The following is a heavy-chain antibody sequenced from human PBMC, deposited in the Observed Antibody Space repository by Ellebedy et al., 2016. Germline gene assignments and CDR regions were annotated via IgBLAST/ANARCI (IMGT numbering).Heavy chain of an antibody. J-gene: IGHJ3*02. V-gene: IGHV1-8*01. CDR1: GYTFTSYD. CDR2: MNPNSGNT. Sequence: ASVKVSCKASGYTFTSYDINWVRQATGQGLEWMGWMNPNSGNTGYGQKFQGRVTMTRNASIRTAYMELSSLRSEDTAVYYCARGGHFYDSSGYLNMAFDIWGQGTMVTVSS. CDR3: ARGGHFYDSSGYLNMAFDI. D-gene: IGHD3-22*01.